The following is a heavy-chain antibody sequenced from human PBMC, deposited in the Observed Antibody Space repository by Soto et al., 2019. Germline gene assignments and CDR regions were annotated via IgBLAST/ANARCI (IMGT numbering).Heavy chain of an antibody. J-gene: IGHJ6*02. Sequence: SATLSVTYTVSGGSISSEHYHWSRIRQPTGKGLEWIVYIYYSGSSYYNPSLKSRVTISVDTSKNQFSRKLSSVTAADTAVYYCARDHYVYDILTGYGYYYGMDVWGQATTVT. CDR1: GGSISSEHYH. V-gene: IGHV4-30-4*01. D-gene: IGHD3-9*01. CDR3: ARDHYVYDILTGYGYYYGMDV. CDR2: IYYSGSS.